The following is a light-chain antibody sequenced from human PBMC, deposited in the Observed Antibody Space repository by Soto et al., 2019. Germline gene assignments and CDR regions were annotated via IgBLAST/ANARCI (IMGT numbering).Light chain of an antibody. Sequence: IRMTQTPSSLSASLGDRVTITCRASQSISSYLNWYQQKPGKAPKVLIYAASSLQSGVPSRFSGIGSGTDFTLSISSLQPEDFATYYCQQSYSGPLTFAGGTKVDIK. V-gene: IGKV1-39*01. CDR3: QQSYSGPLT. CDR1: QSISSY. CDR2: AAS. J-gene: IGKJ4*01.